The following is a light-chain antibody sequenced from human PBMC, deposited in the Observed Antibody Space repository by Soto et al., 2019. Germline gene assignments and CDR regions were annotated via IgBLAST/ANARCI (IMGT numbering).Light chain of an antibody. CDR1: PSISSW. Sequence: DIQMTQSPSTLSASVGDRVTITCRASPSISSWLAWYQQKPGKAPKLLLYKASNLESGVPSRFSGSVSGTEFTLTISSLQPDVFAAYYCQQYHSFWTFGQRTKVEIK. J-gene: IGKJ1*01. V-gene: IGKV1-5*03. CDR2: KAS. CDR3: QQYHSFWT.